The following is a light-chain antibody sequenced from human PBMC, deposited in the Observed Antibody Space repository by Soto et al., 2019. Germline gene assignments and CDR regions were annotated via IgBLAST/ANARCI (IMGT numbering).Light chain of an antibody. CDR2: DAY. V-gene: IGKV1-5*01. J-gene: IGKJ2*01. Sequence: DIQMPPSHSTLSASVGYRFPITFLASQSISSWLAWYQQKPGKATKLLIYDAYSLESGVPSRFSGSGSGTEFTLTISSLQPDDFATYYCKKYNSYPYTCGQGTKVDIK. CDR1: QSISSW. CDR3: KKYNSYPYT.